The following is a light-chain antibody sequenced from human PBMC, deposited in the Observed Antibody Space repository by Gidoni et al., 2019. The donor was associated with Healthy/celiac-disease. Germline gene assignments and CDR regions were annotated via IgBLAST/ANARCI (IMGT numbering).Light chain of an antibody. J-gene: IGKJ1*01. CDR1: QSISRY. Sequence: DIKMTQSPSSLSASVGDRVTITCRSSQSISRYLNCYQQKPGKAPKLLIYASSSLQSGVPSRFSGSGSGTDFTLTISSLQPEDFATYYCQQSYSTPRTFGQGTKVEIK. V-gene: IGKV1-39*01. CDR3: QQSYSTPRT. CDR2: ASS.